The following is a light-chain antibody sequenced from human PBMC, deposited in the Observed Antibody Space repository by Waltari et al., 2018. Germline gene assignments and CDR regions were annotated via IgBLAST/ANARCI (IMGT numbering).Light chain of an antibody. CDR3: QHYASSPRT. CDR1: QSVSSSY. J-gene: IGKJ1*01. V-gene: IGKV3-20*01. Sequence: VLTQSPGTLSVSPGERATLSCRASQSVSSSYLAWYQQKHGHAPRLLIYGASSRATGIPDRFSGSASGTDFTLTISRLEPEDFAVYYCQHYASSPRTFGQGTKVEIK. CDR2: GAS.